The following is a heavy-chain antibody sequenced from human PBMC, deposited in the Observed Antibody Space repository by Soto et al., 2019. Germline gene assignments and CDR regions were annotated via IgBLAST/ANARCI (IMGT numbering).Heavy chain of an antibody. CDR2: IYHSGST. CDR3: ARARGYCSSTSCYTTLPFDY. D-gene: IGHD2-2*02. CDR1: GGSISSGGYS. J-gene: IGHJ4*02. Sequence: QLQLQESGSGLVKPSQTLSLTCAVSGGSISSGGYSWSWIRQPPGKGLEWIGYIYHSGSTYYNPSLKSRVTISVDRSKNQFSLKLSSVTAADTAVYYCARARGYCSSTSCYTTLPFDYWGQGTLVTVSS. V-gene: IGHV4-30-2*01.